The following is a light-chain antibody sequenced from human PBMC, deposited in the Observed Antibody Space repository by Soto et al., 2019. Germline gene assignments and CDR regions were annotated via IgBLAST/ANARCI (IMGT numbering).Light chain of an antibody. V-gene: IGLV2-14*01. CDR2: DDS. J-gene: IGLJ1*01. CDR3: SAYTNSINLLV. CDR1: SSDVGGYNY. Sequence: QSALTQPASVSGSPGQSITISCTGSSSDVGGYNYVCWYQQHPGKAPKLMIYDDSNRPSGVSYRFSCSKSGNTASLTITGLQAEDEADYYCSAYTNSINLLVFGKGTKLTVL.